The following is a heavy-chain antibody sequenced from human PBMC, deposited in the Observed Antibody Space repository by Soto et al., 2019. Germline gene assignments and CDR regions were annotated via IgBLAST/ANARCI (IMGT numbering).Heavy chain of an antibody. D-gene: IGHD1-7*01. CDR2: INHSGST. V-gene: IGHV4-34*01. J-gene: IGHJ4*02. Sequence: PSETLSLTCAVYGGSFSGYYWSWIRQPPGKGLEWIGEINHSGSTNYNPSLKSRVTISVDTSKNQFSLKLSSVTAADTAVYYCASLRNYESYWGQGTLVTVSS. CDR3: ASLRNYESY. CDR1: GGSFSGYY.